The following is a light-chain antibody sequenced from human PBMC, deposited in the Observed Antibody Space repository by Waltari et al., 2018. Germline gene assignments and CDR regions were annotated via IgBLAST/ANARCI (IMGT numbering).Light chain of an antibody. CDR1: QSVSRY. J-gene: IGKJ2*01. V-gene: IGKV3-11*01. Sequence: EFVLTQSPATLSLSPGEGATLSCSASQSVSRYLTWYQQKPGQAPRLLIHDTSNRATGIPARFSGSGSGTDFTLTISSLEPEDFAVYYCQHRRTFGQGTELEI. CDR2: DTS. CDR3: QHRRT.